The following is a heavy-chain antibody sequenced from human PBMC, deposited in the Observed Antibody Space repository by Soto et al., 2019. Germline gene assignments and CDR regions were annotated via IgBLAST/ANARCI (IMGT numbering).Heavy chain of an antibody. J-gene: IGHJ4*02. CDR2: IKEDGSEK. V-gene: IGHV3-7*01. D-gene: IGHD5-18*01. CDR3: ARDRYSYGPFGY. Sequence: EVQLVESGGGLVQPGGSLRLSCAASGFTFSSYWMSWVRQAPGKGLEWVANIKEDGSEKNYVDSVKGRFTISRDNAKNSVYLQMNSLRAEDTAVYYCARDRYSYGPFGYWGQGTLVTVSS. CDR1: GFTFSSYW.